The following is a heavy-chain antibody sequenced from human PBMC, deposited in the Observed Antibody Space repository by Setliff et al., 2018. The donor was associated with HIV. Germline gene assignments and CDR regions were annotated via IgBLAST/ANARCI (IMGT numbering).Heavy chain of an antibody. CDR2: IIPIFGTA. J-gene: IGHJ3*02. CDR3: ASPTTVTGDAFDI. D-gene: IGHD4-17*01. CDR1: GYTFTSYA. V-gene: IGHV1-69*13. Sequence: SVKVSCKPSGYTFTSYAISWVRQAPGQGLEWMGGIIPIFGTANYAQKFQGRVTITADESTSTAYMALSSLRSEDTAVYYCASPTTVTGDAFDIWGQGTMVTVSS.